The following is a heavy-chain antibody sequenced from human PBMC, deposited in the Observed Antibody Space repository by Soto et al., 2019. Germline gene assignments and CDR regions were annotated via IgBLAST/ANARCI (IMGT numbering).Heavy chain of an antibody. CDR1: GFTFSSYW. V-gene: IGHV3-74*01. CDR2: INSDGIST. J-gene: IGHJ4*02. Sequence: VPLVESGGGLVQPGGSLRLSCAASGFTFSSYWMHWVRQAPGKGLVWVSCINSDGISTTYADSVKGRFTISRDNAKNTLYLQMNSLRSEDTAVYYCVRENYDSSGGNWGQGTLVTVSS. CDR3: VRENYDSSGGN. D-gene: IGHD3-22*01.